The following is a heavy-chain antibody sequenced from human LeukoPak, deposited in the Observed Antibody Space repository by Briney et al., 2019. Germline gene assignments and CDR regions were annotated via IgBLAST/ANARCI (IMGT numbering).Heavy chain of an antibody. D-gene: IGHD3-10*01. CDR1: GFTFSSYA. V-gene: IGHV3-23*01. J-gene: IGHJ4*02. Sequence: GGSLRLSCAASGFTFSSYAMSWVRQAPGKGLEWVSAISGSGGSTYYADSVKGRFTISRDNSKNTLYLQMNSLRAEDTAVYYCAKGSDYYGSGSYRWFAYWGQGTLVTVSS. CDR2: ISGSGGST. CDR3: AKGSDYYGSGSYRWFAY.